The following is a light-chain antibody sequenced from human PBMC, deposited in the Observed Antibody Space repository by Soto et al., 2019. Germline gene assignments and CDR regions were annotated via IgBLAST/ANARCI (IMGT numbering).Light chain of an antibody. CDR2: SAS. Sequence: EIVLTQSPGTLSLSPGERATLSCRTSQSVSSSYLAWYQQKPGQAPRLLIHSASSRATGIPDRFSGSGSGTEFTLTINNLRPEDFAVYYCQQYRGWPRTFGQGTKVDIK. CDR1: QSVSSSY. CDR3: QQYRGWPRT. J-gene: IGKJ1*01. V-gene: IGKV3-20*01.